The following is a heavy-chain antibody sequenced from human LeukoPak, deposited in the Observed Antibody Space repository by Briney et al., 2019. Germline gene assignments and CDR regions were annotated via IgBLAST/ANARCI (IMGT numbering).Heavy chain of an antibody. D-gene: IGHD2-2*01. J-gene: IGHJ5*02. CDR2: IYYSGST. Sequence: SETLSLTCTVSGGSISSSSYYWGWIRQPPGNGMEWIGSIYYSGSTYYNPSLKSRVTISVDTSKNQFSLKLSSVTAADTAVYYCARHQSREYQLLSSNNWFDPWGQGTLVTVSS. V-gene: IGHV4-39*01. CDR3: ARHQSREYQLLSSNNWFDP. CDR1: GGSISSSSYY.